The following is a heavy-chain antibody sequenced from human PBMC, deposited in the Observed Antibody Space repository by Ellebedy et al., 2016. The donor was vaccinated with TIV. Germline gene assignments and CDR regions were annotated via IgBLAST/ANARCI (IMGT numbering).Heavy chain of an antibody. CDR2: ISDSGGT. V-gene: IGHV4-39*02. D-gene: IGHD6-19*01. CDR1: GGSINSRGYS. J-gene: IGHJ4*02. CDR3: ATEIPVAARIEF. Sequence: MPSETLSLTCSVSGGSINSRGYSWDWIRQPPGKGLEWIGSISDSGGTFYNPSLKSRVRISVETSKNQFSLKLRSVTAADTAVYYCATEIPVAARIEFWGQGALVTVSS.